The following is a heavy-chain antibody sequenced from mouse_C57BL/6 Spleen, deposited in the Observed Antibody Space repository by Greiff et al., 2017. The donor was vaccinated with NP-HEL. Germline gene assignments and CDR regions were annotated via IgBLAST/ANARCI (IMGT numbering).Heavy chain of an antibody. CDR3: ARSGNDWYFDV. CDR2: IYPGGGYT. Sequence: VQLQQSGAELVRPGTSVKMSCKASGYTFTNYWIGWAKQRPGHGFEWIGDIYPGGGYTNYNEKFKGKATLTADKSSSTAYMQFSSLTSEDSAIYYCARSGNDWYFDVWGTGTTVTVSS. J-gene: IGHJ1*03. V-gene: IGHV1-63*01. D-gene: IGHD2-1*01. CDR1: GYTFTNYW.